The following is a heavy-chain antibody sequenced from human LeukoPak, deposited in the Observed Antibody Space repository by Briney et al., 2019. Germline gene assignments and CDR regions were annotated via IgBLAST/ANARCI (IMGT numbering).Heavy chain of an antibody. CDR3: ARGSRDHPASNYDFWSGYYLKGEYYYYYGMDV. CDR1: GYTFTSYD. J-gene: IGHJ6*02. V-gene: IGHV1-8*01. Sequence: ASVKVSCKASGYTFTSYDINWVRQATGQGLEWMGWMNPNSGSTGYAQKFQGRVTMTRNTSISTAYMELSSLRSEDTAVYYCARGSRDHPASNYDFWSGYYLKGEYYYYYGMDVWGQGTTVTVSS. CDR2: MNPNSGST. D-gene: IGHD3-3*01.